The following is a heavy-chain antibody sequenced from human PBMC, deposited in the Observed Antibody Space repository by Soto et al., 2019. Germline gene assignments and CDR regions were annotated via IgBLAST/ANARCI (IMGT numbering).Heavy chain of an antibody. J-gene: IGHJ4*02. Sequence: QVQLVQSGAEVKKPGASVKVSCKAAGYSFSTSGISWVRQAPGQGLEWVGWISSYNVNTNYAQKVQGRDTMTTDTSTSTAYMELRSLTSDDTAVYYCAREICTGGSCYRTFDYWGQGTLVTVSS. V-gene: IGHV1-18*01. D-gene: IGHD2-15*01. CDR3: AREICTGGSCYRTFDY. CDR2: ISSYNVNT. CDR1: GYSFSTSG.